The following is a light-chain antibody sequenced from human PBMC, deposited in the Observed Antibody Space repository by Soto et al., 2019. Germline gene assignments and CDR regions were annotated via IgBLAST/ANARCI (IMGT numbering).Light chain of an antibody. CDR1: QSVSSSY. J-gene: IGKJ4*01. V-gene: IGKV3-20*01. Sequence: IVLTRAPGTLSLSPGERATLSCRASQSVSSSYLAWYQQKPGQAPRLLIYSASSRATGFPVRFSGSGSGTDFTLTISRLQPEDFAVYYCQQYSILPLTFGEGTKVDIK. CDR3: QQYSILPLT. CDR2: SAS.